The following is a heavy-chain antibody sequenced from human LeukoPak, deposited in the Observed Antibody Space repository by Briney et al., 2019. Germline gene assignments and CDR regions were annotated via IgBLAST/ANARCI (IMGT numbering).Heavy chain of an antibody. V-gene: IGHV4-34*01. CDR2: INHSGST. CDR3: ARVAVTAGNYYYYGMDV. D-gene: IGHD6-19*01. J-gene: IGHJ6*02. CDR1: GGSFSGYH. Sequence: PSETLSLTCAVYGGSFSGYHWSWIRQPPGKGLEWIGEINHSGSTNYNPSLKSRVTISVDTSKNQFSLKLSSVTAADTAVYYCARVAVTAGNYYYYGMDVWGQGTTVTVSS.